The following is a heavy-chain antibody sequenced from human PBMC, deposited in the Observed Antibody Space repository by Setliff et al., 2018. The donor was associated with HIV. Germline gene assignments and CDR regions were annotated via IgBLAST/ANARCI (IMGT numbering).Heavy chain of an antibody. Sequence: PSETLSLTCAVSGSSISNGYYWGWIRQPPGKGLEWIGSIYHSGSTYYNPSLTSRVTISVDTSKNQFSLKLSSVTAADTAVYHCARRNSGWYDAFDIWGQGTMVTVSS. CDR3: ARRNSGWYDAFDI. D-gene: IGHD6-19*01. CDR2: IYHSGST. V-gene: IGHV4-38-2*01. J-gene: IGHJ3*02. CDR1: GSSISNGYY.